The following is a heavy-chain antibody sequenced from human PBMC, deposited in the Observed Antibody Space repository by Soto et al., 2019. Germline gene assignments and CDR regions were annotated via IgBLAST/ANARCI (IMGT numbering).Heavy chain of an antibody. CDR3: ARGEDAFFYYGLDV. Sequence: SETLSLTCTVSGGSISSTTYSWGWIRQPPGKGLEWIGSMYYSGTTYSNPSLQSRVTISVDTSNSQFSLKLTSVTAADTAVYYCARGEDAFFYYGLDVWGQGITVTVSS. V-gene: IGHV4-39*07. CDR1: GGSISSTTYS. CDR2: MYYSGTT. J-gene: IGHJ6*02.